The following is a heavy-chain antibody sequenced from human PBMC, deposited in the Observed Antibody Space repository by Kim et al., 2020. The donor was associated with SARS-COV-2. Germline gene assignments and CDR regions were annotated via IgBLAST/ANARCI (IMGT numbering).Heavy chain of an antibody. CDR2: IYWDDDK. D-gene: IGHD5-12*01. V-gene: IGHV2-5*02. Sequence: SGPTLVNPTQTLTLTCTFSGFSLTGAGVGVGWVRQPPGKALEWLAIIYWDDDKRYSPSLQSRLTITKDTSKNQVVLTMTNMDPVDTGTYYCAHSITGYDAAYWGHGTLVTVSS. CDR1: GFSLTGAGVG. J-gene: IGHJ4*01. CDR3: AHSITGYDAAY.